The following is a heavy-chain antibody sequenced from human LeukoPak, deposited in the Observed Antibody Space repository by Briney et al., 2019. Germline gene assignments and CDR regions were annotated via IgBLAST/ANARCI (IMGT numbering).Heavy chain of an antibody. CDR2: INPSGGST. D-gene: IGHD4-23*01. CDR1: GYTFTSYY. V-gene: IGHV1-46*04. CDR3: ARDNSVEDTAWWFDP. Sequence: GASVKVSCTASGYTFTSYYMHWVRQAPGQGLEWMGIINPSGGSTSYAQKLQGRVTMTRDMSTSTDYMELSSLRSEDTAVYYCARDNSVEDTAWWFDPWGQGTLVTVSS. J-gene: IGHJ5*02.